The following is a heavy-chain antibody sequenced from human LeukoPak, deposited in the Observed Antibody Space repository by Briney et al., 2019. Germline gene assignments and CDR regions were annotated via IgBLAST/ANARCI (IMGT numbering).Heavy chain of an antibody. V-gene: IGHV3-48*01. J-gene: IGHJ4*02. D-gene: IGHD3-3*01. CDR1: GFTFSSYS. Sequence: GGSLRLSCAASGFTFSSYSMNWVRQAPGKGLEWGSYISSSSSTIYYADSVKGRFTISRDNAKNSLYLQMNSLRAEDTAVYYCARDDAFGVVIISFDYWGQGTLVTVSS. CDR2: ISSSSSTI. CDR3: ARDDAFGVVIISFDY.